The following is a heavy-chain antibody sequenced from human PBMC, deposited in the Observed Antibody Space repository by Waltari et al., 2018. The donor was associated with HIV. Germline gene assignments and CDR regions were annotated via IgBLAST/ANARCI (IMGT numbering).Heavy chain of an antibody. D-gene: IGHD1-26*01. V-gene: IGHV1-24*01. J-gene: IGHJ6*02. Sequence: QVQLIQSGAEVKQPGASVTVSCKVFGYTLTEFTMHWVRQAPGKGLEWMGGFDPEDDETIYAQKFQGRVTMTEDTSTDSAYMELSSLTSEDTAVYYCATGGGTTSIQLYDLDVWGQGTTVTVSS. CDR3: ATGGGTTSIQLYDLDV. CDR1: GYTLTEFT. CDR2: FDPEDDET.